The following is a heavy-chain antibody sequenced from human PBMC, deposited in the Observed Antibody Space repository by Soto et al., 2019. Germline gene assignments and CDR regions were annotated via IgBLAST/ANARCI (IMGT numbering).Heavy chain of an antibody. V-gene: IGHV4-59*08. CDR1: GGSIGSYY. J-gene: IGHJ6*02. CDR2: IYYTGIT. CDR3: ARRPVGRSDFDI. Sequence: SETLSLTCSVSGGSIGSYYWSWIRQPPGKGLEWIGYIYYTGITNYNPSLKSRVSISEDTSKKQFSLSLRSVTAADTAVYYCARRPVGRSDFDIWGQGTTVTVSS. D-gene: IGHD3-9*01.